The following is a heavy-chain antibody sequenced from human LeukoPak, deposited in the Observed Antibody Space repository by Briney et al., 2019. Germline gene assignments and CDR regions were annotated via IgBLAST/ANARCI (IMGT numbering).Heavy chain of an antibody. D-gene: IGHD3-9*01. CDR3: ARLRYFDWLHYYYGMDV. V-gene: IGHV5-10-1*01. CDR1: GYIFTSYW. CDR2: IDPSDSYT. Sequence: GESLKISCKGSGYIFTSYWISWVRQMPGKGLEWMGRIDPSDSYTNYSPSFQGHVTISADKSISTAYLQWSSLKASDTAMYYCARLRYFDWLHYYYGMDVWGQGTTVTVSS. J-gene: IGHJ6*02.